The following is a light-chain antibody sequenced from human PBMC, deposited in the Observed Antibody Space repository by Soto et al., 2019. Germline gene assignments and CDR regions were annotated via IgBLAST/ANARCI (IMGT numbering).Light chain of an antibody. J-gene: IGKJ1*01. V-gene: IGKV3-11*01. CDR3: QQYGSSRT. Sequence: EIVLTQSPGTLSLSPGERATLSCRASQSVSSYLAWYQHKPGQAPRLLIYDAFNRATGIPARFSGSGSGTDFTLTISSLEPEDFAVYYCQQYGSSRTFGQGTKVDIK. CDR2: DAF. CDR1: QSVSSY.